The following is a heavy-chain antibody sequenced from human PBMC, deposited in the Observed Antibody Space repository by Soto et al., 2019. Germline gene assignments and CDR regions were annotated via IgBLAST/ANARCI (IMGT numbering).Heavy chain of an antibody. CDR1: GVSIGSHDW. V-gene: IGHV4-4*02. CDR2: SHQSGNT. Sequence: QVQLQESGPGLVKPSGTLSLTCAVSGVSIGSHDWWTWVRQPPGKGLEWIGESHQSGNTNYNSSRESRVTISLDKSKNHFSLQLSSVPVADTDVYYCATRDTGRVYWGQGTLVTVSS. J-gene: IGHJ4*02. CDR3: ATRDTGRVY. D-gene: IGHD5-18*01.